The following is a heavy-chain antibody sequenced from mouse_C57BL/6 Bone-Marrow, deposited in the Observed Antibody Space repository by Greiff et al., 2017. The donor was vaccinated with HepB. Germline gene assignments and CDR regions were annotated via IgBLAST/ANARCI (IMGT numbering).Heavy chain of an antibody. Sequence: QVQLQQSGAELARPGASVKLSCKASGYTFTSYGISWVKQRTGQGLEWIGEIYPRSGNTYYNEKFKGKATLTADKSSSTAYMELRSLTSEDSAVYFCATRSPYYFCFDYWGQGTTLTVSS. J-gene: IGHJ2*01. V-gene: IGHV1-81*01. CDR1: GYTFTSYG. CDR2: IYPRSGNT. CDR3: ATRSPYYFCFDY. D-gene: IGHD1-1*01.